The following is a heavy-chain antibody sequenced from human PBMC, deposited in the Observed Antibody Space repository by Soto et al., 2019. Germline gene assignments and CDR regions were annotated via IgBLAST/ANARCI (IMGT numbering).Heavy chain of an antibody. Sequence: QVQLQESGPGLVKPSDTLSLTCVVSSYSISSGNWWGWIRQPPGKGLEWLAYMSYSGTTYYNPSPKSRVTMAIDTSNNQFSLRLSSVTAVDPDVYYCGRLPRLGDPFDYWGQGSLVTVT. V-gene: IGHV4-28*01. CDR1: SYSISSGNW. D-gene: IGHD3-16*01. CDR3: GRLPRLGDPFDY. J-gene: IGHJ4*02. CDR2: MSYSGTT.